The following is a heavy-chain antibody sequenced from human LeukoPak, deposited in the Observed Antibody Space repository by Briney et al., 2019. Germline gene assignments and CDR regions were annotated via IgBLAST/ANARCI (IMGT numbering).Heavy chain of an antibody. CDR3: ARGVPYYYYMDV. V-gene: IGHV1-8*03. CDR1: GYTFTSYD. CDR2: MNPNSGNT. Sequence: ASVKVSCKASGYTFTSYDINWVRQATGQGLEWMGWMNPNSGNTGYAQKFQGRVTITRNTSISTAYMELSSLRSEDTAVHYCARGVPYYYYMDVWGKGTTVTVSS. J-gene: IGHJ6*03.